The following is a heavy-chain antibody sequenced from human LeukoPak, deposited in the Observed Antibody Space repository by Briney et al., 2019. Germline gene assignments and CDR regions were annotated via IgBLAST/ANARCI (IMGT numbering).Heavy chain of an antibody. CDR1: GGSISSYY. CDR2: IYYSGST. Sequence: SETLSLTCTVSGGSISSYYWSWIRQPPGKGLEWIGYIYYSGSTNYNPSLKSRVTISVDTSKNQFSLRLSSVTAADTAVYYCARETPYGSGSYPFDYWGQGILVTVSS. V-gene: IGHV4-59*01. J-gene: IGHJ4*02. CDR3: ARETPYGSGSYPFDY. D-gene: IGHD3-10*01.